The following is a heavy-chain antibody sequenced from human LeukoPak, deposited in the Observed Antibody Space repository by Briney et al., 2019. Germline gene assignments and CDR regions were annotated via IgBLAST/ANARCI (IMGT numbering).Heavy chain of an antibody. V-gene: IGHV5-51*01. CDR2: IYPGDSDT. J-gene: IGHJ4*02. Sequence: GESLKISCKGSGYSFTSYWIGWVRQMPGKGLEWMGIIYPGDSDTRYSPSFQGQVTISADKSISTAYLQWSSLKASDTAMYYCPRLPYDYVWGSYRPFFDYWGQGTLVTVSS. D-gene: IGHD3-16*02. CDR3: PRLPYDYVWGSYRPFFDY. CDR1: GYSFTSYW.